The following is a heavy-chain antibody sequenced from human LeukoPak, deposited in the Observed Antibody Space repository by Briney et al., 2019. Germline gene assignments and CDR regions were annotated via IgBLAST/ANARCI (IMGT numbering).Heavy chain of an antibody. V-gene: IGHV1-46*01. D-gene: IGHD5-12*01. CDR3: ARDPRYGGYDLDY. Sequence: GASVKVSCKASGYTFTSYHMHWVRQAPGQGLEWMGIINPSSGSTNYAQKFQGRVTITADESTSTAYMELSSLRSEDTAVYYCARDPRYGGYDLDYWGQGTLVTVSS. J-gene: IGHJ4*02. CDR1: GYTFTSYH. CDR2: INPSSGST.